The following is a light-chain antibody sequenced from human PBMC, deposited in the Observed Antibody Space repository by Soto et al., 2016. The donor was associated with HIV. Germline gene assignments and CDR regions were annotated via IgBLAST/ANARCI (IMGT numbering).Light chain of an antibody. V-gene: IGKV2-28*01. Sequence: DIVLTQSPLSLSVSPGEPASISCTSSLSLLHDNKQNYLSWYLQKPGQSPQLLISLTSRRASGVPDRFSGAGSGTDFALKISRVEAEDVGIYYCMQSLQTYTFGQGTKLEI. CDR1: LSLLHDNKQNY. CDR2: LTS. J-gene: IGKJ2*01. CDR3: MQSLQTYT.